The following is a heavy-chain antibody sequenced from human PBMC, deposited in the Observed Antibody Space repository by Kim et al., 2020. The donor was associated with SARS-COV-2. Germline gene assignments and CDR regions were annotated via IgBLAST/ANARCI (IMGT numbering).Heavy chain of an antibody. V-gene: IGHV4-4*07. CDR2: IHSRGFT. J-gene: IGHJ1*01. Sequence: SETLSLTCSVSGVSISDNYWTWIRQLAGKGLEWIVRIHSRGFTNYNPSLDRRVTMSIDTSKNQFSLKLTSVIAADTAVYYCALDPFRSSYDLWGQGILVT. CDR1: GVSISDNY. CDR3: ALDPFRSSYDL. D-gene: IGHD3-3*01.